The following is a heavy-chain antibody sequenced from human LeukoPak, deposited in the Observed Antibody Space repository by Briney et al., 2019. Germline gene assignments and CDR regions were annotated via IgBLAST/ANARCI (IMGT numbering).Heavy chain of an antibody. D-gene: IGHD3-3*01. Sequence: GGSLRLSCVASGFTFSEYWMTWVRQAPGKGLEWVAVISYDGSNEYYADFVKGRFTISRDNSKNTMLLQMNSLRAEDTALYYCARGSLGVLIWKATYGMDVWGQGTTVTVSS. V-gene: IGHV3-30-3*01. J-gene: IGHJ6*02. CDR1: GFTFSEYW. CDR2: ISYDGSNE. CDR3: ARGSLGVLIWKATYGMDV.